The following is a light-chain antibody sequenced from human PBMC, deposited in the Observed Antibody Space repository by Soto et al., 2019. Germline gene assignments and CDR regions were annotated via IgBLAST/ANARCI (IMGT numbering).Light chain of an antibody. CDR2: GAS. J-gene: IGKJ2*01. CDR3: QQYGSSWRT. Sequence: EIVLTQSPGTLSLSPGERATLSRRASQSVSSSYLAWYQQKPGQAPRLLIYGASSRATGIPDRFSGSGSGTDFTLTISRLEPEDFAVYYCQQYGSSWRTFGQGTKLEIK. V-gene: IGKV3-20*01. CDR1: QSVSSSY.